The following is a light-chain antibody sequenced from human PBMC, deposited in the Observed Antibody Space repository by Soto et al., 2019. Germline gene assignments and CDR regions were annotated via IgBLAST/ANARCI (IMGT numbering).Light chain of an antibody. CDR3: QQYGSSPRALYT. Sequence: EIVLTQSPGTPSLSPGERATLSCRASQSISSSYLAWYQQKPGQAPRLLIYGASSRATGIPDRFSGSGSGTDFTLTISRLEPEDFALYYCQQYGSSPRALYTFGQGTKLEIK. CDR2: GAS. J-gene: IGKJ2*01. CDR1: QSISSSY. V-gene: IGKV3-20*01.